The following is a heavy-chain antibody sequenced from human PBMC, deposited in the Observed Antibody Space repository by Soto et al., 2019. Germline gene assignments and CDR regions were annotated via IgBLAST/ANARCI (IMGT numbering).Heavy chain of an antibody. CDR1: GGSISSSRYY. D-gene: IGHD2-21*02. J-gene: IGHJ4*02. V-gene: IGHV4-39*01. Sequence: SETMSLTCTVAGGSISSSRYYGGWIRQPPGKGLEWIGSLYYSGTTYYDPSLKSRVTISGDASKNQFSLKLTPVTAADTAVYYCARGAYCSRDCYSHYFDSWGQGILVTVSS. CDR3: ARGAYCSRDCYSHYFDS. CDR2: LYYSGTT.